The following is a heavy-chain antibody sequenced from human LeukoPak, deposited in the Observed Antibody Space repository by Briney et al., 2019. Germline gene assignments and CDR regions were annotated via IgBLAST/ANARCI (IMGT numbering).Heavy chain of an antibody. Sequence: PSETLSLTCAGYGGSFSGYYWSWIRQPPGKGLEWIGEINHSGSTNYNPSLKSRVTISVDTSKNQFSLKLSSVTAADTAVYYCARGPPPHYGMDVWGQGTTVTVSS. CDR3: ARGPPPHYGMDV. CDR2: INHSGST. CDR1: GGSFSGYY. J-gene: IGHJ6*02. V-gene: IGHV4-34*01.